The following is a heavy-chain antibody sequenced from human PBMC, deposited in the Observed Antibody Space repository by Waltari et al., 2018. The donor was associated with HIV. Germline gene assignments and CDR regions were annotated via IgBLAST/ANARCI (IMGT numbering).Heavy chain of an antibody. CDR1: GFTFDASA. J-gene: IGHJ4*02. Sequence: EVQLVESGGGLVQPGRSLRLSCAASGFTFDASAMHWVRQAPGKGLEWVSGISWNSGSIGYADSVKGRFTISRDNAKNSLYLQMNSLRAEDTALYYCAKDITAEGDYWGQGTLVTVSS. V-gene: IGHV3-9*01. CDR3: AKDITAEGDY. CDR2: ISWNSGSI.